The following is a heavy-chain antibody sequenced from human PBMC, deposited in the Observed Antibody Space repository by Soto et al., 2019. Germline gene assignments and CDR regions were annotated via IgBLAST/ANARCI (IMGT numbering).Heavy chain of an antibody. V-gene: IGHV3-64*01. CDR2: ISSNGGST. J-gene: IGHJ6*03. CDR3: ARDGVPQYSSSSDPYYYYYMDV. Sequence: GGSLSLSCAASGFTFSSYAMHWVRQAPGKGLEYVSAISSNGGSTYYANSVKGKFTISRDNSKNTLYLQMGSLRAEDMAVYYCARDGVPQYSSSSDPYYYYYMDVWGKGTTVTVSS. D-gene: IGHD6-6*01. CDR1: GFTFSSYA.